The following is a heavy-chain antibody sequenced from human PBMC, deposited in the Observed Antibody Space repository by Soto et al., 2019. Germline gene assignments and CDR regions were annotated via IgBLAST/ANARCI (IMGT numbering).Heavy chain of an antibody. D-gene: IGHD1-26*01. CDR2: IYYSGST. CDR1: GGSISSGGYY. Sequence: QVQLQESGPGLVKPSQTLSLTCTVSGGSISSGGYYWSWIRQHPGKGLEWIGYIYYSGSTYYNPSLKSRVTISVDTSKNQFSLKLSSVTAADTSVYYCARDSAAMGYYYYGMDVWGQGTTVTVSS. V-gene: IGHV4-31*03. CDR3: ARDSAAMGYYYYGMDV. J-gene: IGHJ6*02.